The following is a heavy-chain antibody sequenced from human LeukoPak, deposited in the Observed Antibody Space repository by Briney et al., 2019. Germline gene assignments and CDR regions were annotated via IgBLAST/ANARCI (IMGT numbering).Heavy chain of an antibody. Sequence: PGGTLRLSCAASGFTFSNAWMSWVRQAPGKGLEWVGRIKSKTDGGTTDYAAHVKGRFTISRDDSKNTLYLQMNTLNTDDTAVYYCTTAYHYYDSSGYPDYRGQGTLGTVSS. J-gene: IGHJ4*02. CDR3: TTAYHYYDSSGYPDY. D-gene: IGHD3-22*01. CDR1: GFTFSNAW. V-gene: IGHV3-15*01. CDR2: IKSKTDGGTT.